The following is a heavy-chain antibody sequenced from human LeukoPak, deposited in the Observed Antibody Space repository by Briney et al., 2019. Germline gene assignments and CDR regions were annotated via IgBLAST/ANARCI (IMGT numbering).Heavy chain of an antibody. CDR2: IKWNGGST. CDR1: GFTFSSYG. J-gene: IGHJ4*02. CDR3: ARDGGDCSGDSCYVDY. Sequence: GGSLRPSCAASGFTFSSYGMTWVRQAPGKGLEWVSSIKWNGGSTGYADSVKGRFTISRDNAKNSLYLQMNSLRAEDTALYYCARDGGDCSGDSCYVDYWGQGTLVTVSS. V-gene: IGHV3-20*04. D-gene: IGHD2-15*01.